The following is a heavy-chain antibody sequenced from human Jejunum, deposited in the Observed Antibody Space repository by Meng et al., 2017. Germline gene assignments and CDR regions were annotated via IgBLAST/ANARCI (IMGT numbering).Heavy chain of an antibody. J-gene: IGHJ4*02. V-gene: IGHV3-30*04. CDR2: ISEDGKRK. Sequence: QVQVVASGGGVVQPGRSLRLSCAASGFTFSGYPLHWVRQAPGKGLEWVSSISEDGKRKYYVDSVKGRFTISRDDSKNTLYLQMDSLRDEDTAVYFCARERDGSGRWGYYDYWGQGILVTVSS. D-gene: IGHD3-22*01. CDR3: ARERDGSGRWGYYDY. CDR1: GFTFSGYP.